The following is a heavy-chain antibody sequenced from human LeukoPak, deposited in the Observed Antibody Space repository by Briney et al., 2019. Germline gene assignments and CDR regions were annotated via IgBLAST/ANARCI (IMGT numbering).Heavy chain of an antibody. V-gene: IGHV4-34*01. CDR2: INHSGST. J-gene: IGHJ3*02. CDR3: ATEGTDDAFDI. Sequence: SETLSLTCAVYGGSFSGYYWSWIRQPPGKGLEWIGEINHSGSTNYNPSLKSRVTISVDTSKNQFSLKLSSVTAADTAVCYCATEGTDDAFDIWGQGTMVTVSS. CDR1: GGSFSGYY.